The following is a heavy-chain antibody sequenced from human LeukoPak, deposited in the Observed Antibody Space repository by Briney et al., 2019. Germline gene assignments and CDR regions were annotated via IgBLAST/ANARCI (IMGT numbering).Heavy chain of an antibody. J-gene: IGHJ4*02. CDR2: IYYSGST. Sequence: KPSETLSLTCTVSGGSISSYYWSWIRQPPGKGLEWIGYIYYSGSTNYNPSLKSRVTISVDTSKNQFSLKLSSVTAADTAVYYCARGRRIQLRSTAVRAKIHDYWGQGTLVTVSS. CDR3: ARGRRIQLRSTAVRAKIHDY. D-gene: IGHD5-18*01. V-gene: IGHV4-59*12. CDR1: GGSISSYY.